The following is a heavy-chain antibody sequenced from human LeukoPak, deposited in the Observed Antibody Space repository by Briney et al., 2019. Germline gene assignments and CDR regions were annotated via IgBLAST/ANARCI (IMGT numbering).Heavy chain of an antibody. CDR1: GFSVSGNW. CDR3: ARGSGAYGDFDY. D-gene: IGHD6-19*01. CDR2: INSDGSST. J-gene: IGHJ4*02. Sequence: GGSLRLSCAASGFSVSGNWMHWVRQAPGKGLVWVSRINSDGSSTNYADSVRGGFTISRDNAKNTVYLQVNSLRVEDTAVYYCARGSGAYGDFDYWGQGTLVTVSS. V-gene: IGHV3-74*01.